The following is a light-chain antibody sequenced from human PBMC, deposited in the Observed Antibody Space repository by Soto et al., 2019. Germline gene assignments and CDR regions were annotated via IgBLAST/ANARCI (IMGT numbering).Light chain of an antibody. CDR1: SSDVGYYNY. V-gene: IGLV2-14*01. CDR2: EVS. J-gene: IGLJ1*01. Sequence: QSVLTQPPSVSGAPGQRVTISCTGTSSDVGYYNYVSWYQQHPGKAPKLMIYEVSNRPSGISNRFSGSKSGTTASLTISGLQAEDEADYYCTSYTSSTTLYVFGTGTKLTVL. CDR3: TSYTSSTTLYV.